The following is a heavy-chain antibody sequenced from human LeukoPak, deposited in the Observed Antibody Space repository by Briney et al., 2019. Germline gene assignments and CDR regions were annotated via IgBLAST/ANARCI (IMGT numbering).Heavy chain of an antibody. CDR2: MNPNSGNT. CDR3: ARLINYSEAFDI. V-gene: IGHV1-8*01. D-gene: IGHD4-11*01. J-gene: IGHJ3*02. CDR1: GYSFTGSA. Sequence: ASVKVSCKAYGYSFTGSAINWVRQAPGQGLEWMGWMNPNSGNTGYAQKFQGRVTITRNTSISTAYMELSSLRSEDTAVYYCARLINYSEAFDIWGQGTMVTVSS.